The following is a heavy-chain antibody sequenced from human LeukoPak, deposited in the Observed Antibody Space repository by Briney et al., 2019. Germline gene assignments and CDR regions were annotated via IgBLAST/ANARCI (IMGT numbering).Heavy chain of an antibody. J-gene: IGHJ4*02. V-gene: IGHV3-7*01. Sequence: PGGSLRLSCVASGFTFGNYWMSWVRQAPGKGLEFVGNIEDDGDQKNYVDSVKGRFTISSDNLKNSLYLQMNSLRVEDTAVYYCARDIIRGQSDFDYWGQGVLVTVSS. CDR3: ARDIIRGQSDFDY. CDR1: GFTFGNYW. D-gene: IGHD5-12*01. CDR2: IEDDGDQK.